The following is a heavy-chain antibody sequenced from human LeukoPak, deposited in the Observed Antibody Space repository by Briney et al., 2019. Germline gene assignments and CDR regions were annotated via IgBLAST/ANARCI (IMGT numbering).Heavy chain of an antibody. CDR2: MYYSGST. J-gene: IGHJ4*02. CDR1: GGSISSYY. D-gene: IGHD4-17*01. V-gene: IGHV4-59*01. Sequence: SETLSLTCTVSGGSISSYYWSRIRQPPGKGLEWIGYMYYSGSTNYNPSLKSRVTISGDTSKNQFSLKLSSVTAADTAVYYCARGRGVTTDFDYWGQGTLVTVSS. CDR3: ARGRGVTTDFDY.